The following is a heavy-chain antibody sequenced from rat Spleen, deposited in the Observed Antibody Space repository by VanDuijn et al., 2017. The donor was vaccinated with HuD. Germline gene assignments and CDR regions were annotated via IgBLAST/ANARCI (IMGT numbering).Heavy chain of an antibody. CDR3: AKENYYGFIFDF. J-gene: IGHJ2*01. Sequence: EVQVVESGGGLVQPGRSMKLSCAASGFTFSNYYMAWVRQAPTKGLEWVASISTSGVNTYYRDSVKGRFTISRDNAKNTLNLQMDSLRSEDTATYYCAKENYYGFIFDFWGQGVMVTVSS. CDR2: ISTSGVNT. CDR1: GFTFSNYY. D-gene: IGHD1-7*01. V-gene: IGHV5-25*01.